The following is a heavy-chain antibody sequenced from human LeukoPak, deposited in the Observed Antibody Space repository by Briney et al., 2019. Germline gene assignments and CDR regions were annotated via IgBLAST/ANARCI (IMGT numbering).Heavy chain of an antibody. J-gene: IGHJ4*02. V-gene: IGHV3-7*03. CDR1: GFSFSTTW. CDR3: ARDPGWGALDY. Sequence: PGGSVRLSCAASGFSFSTTWMTWVRQTPGKGLELVANINIDGSQRYHADSVEGRFTISRDNVKNTLYLQMSSLRVKDTAVYYCARDPGWGALDYWGQGALVIVSS. D-gene: IGHD3-16*01. CDR2: INIDGSQR.